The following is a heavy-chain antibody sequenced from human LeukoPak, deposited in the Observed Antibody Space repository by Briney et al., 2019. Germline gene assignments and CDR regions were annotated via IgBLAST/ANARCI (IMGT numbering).Heavy chain of an antibody. CDR3: AKDDYVWGSYPNDWFDP. Sequence: GASVKVSCKASGYTFTSYYMHWVRQAPGQGLEWMGIINPSGGSTSYAQKFQGRVTMTRDTSTSTVYMELSSLRSEDTAVYYCAKDDYVWGSYPNDWFDPWGQGTLVTVSS. J-gene: IGHJ5*02. CDR1: GYTFTSYY. CDR2: INPSGGST. V-gene: IGHV1-46*01. D-gene: IGHD3-16*02.